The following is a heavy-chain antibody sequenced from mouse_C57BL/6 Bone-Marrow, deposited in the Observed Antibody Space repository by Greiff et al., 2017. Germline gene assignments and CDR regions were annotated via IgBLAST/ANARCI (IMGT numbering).Heavy chain of an antibody. CDR2: ISNGGGST. J-gene: IGHJ4*01. V-gene: IGHV5-12*01. Sequence: EVMLVESGGGLVQPGGSLKLSCAASGFTFSDYYMYWVRQTPEKRLEWVAYISNGGGSTYYPDTVKGRFTISRDNAKNTLYLQMSRLKSEDTAMYYCATPAAMDYWGQGTSVTVSA. CDR1: GFTFSDYY. CDR3: ATPAAMDY.